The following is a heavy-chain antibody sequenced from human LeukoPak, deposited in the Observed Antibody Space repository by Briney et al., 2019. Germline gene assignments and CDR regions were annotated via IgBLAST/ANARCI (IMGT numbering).Heavy chain of an antibody. CDR1: GGSISSYY. Sequence: WETLSLTCTVSGGSISSYYWSWIRQPPGKGLEWIGYIYYRGSNNYNASLKSRVTISVDTSKNQFSLKLRSVTAADTAVYYCARWVAASSIDYWGQGTLVSVSS. V-gene: IGHV4-59*08. D-gene: IGHD6-13*01. CDR3: ARWVAASSIDY. CDR2: IYYRGSN. J-gene: IGHJ4*02.